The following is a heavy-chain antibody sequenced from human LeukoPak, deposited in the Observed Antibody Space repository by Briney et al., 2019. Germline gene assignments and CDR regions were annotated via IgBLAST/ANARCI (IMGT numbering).Heavy chain of an antibody. V-gene: IGHV4-34*01. CDR3: ARGNSVPVSDY. Sequence: SETLSLTCAVYGGSFSGYYWSWIRQPPGKGLEWIGEINHSGSTNYNPSLKSRVTISVDTSKNQFSLKLSSVTAADTAVYYCARGNSVPVSDYWGQGTLVTVFS. CDR2: INHSGST. CDR1: GGSFSGYY. D-gene: IGHD3-10*01. J-gene: IGHJ4*02.